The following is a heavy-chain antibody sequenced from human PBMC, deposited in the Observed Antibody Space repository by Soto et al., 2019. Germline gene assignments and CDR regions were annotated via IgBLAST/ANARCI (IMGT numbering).Heavy chain of an antibody. CDR2: IIPIFGTA. V-gene: IGHV1-69*13. Sequence: ASVKVSCKASGGTFSSYAISWGRQAPGQGLEWMGGIIPIFGTANYAQKFQGRVTITEDESTSTAYMELSSLRSEDTAVYYCARRGGDDAFDIWGQGTMVTVSS. D-gene: IGHD7-27*01. J-gene: IGHJ3*02. CDR1: GGTFSSYA. CDR3: ARRGGDDAFDI.